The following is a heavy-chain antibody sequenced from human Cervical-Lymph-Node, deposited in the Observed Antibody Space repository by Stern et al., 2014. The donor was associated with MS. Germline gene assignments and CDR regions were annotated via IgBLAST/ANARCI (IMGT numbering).Heavy chain of an antibody. CDR1: GYTFSDYY. J-gene: IGHJ4*02. V-gene: IGHV1-2*07. CDR2: FTPKSGGT. CDR3: ARRVAAAGTHYYGLFGH. Sequence: VQLVESGADVMQPGASLKVSCKASGYTFSDYYLHWVRQAPGQGLEWLAVFTPKSGGTNLSHKFQGRFSMTSDTSIATAYMELTRLRSDDTAVYYCARRVAAAGTHYYGLFGHWGQGTLVTVSS. D-gene: IGHD6-13*01.